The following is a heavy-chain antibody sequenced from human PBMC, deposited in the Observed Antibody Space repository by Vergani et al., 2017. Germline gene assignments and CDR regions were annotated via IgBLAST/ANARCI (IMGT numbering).Heavy chain of an antibody. V-gene: IGHV3-30-3*01. Sequence: VQLLESGGGLIQPGGSLRLSCVASGFTFSSYAMHWVRQAPGKGLEWVAVISYDGSNKYYADSVKGRFTISRDNSKNTLYLQMNSLRAEDTAVYYCARGASGDYVSSFDYWGQGTLVTVSS. CDR2: ISYDGSNK. D-gene: IGHD4-17*01. CDR1: GFTFSSYA. CDR3: ARGASGDYVSSFDY. J-gene: IGHJ4*02.